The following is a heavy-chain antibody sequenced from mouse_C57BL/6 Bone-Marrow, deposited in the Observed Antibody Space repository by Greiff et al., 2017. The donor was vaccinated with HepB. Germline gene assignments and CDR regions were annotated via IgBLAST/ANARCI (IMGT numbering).Heavy chain of an antibody. Sequence: EVKLMESGGGLVKPGGSLKLSCAASGFTFSSYAMSWVRQTPEKRLEWVATISDGGSYTYYPDNVKGRFTISRDNAKNNLYLQMSHLKSEDTAMYYCARDGYYAFAYWGQGTLVTVSA. CDR2: ISDGGSYT. CDR1: GFTFSSYA. V-gene: IGHV5-4*01. CDR3: ARDGYYAFAY. J-gene: IGHJ3*01. D-gene: IGHD2-3*01.